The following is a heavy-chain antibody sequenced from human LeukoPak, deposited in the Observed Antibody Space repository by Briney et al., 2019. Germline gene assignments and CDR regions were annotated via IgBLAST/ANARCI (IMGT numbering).Heavy chain of an antibody. V-gene: IGHV3-15*01. CDR3: TTHPRGAIRY. J-gene: IGHJ4*02. D-gene: IGHD2-21*01. Sequence: GGTLRLSCAASGFTFSNAWMSWVRQAPGKGREGVGDIKRKTDGGTTDYADPVKGRFPISRDDSKNTLYLQMNSLKTEDTAVYYCTTHPRGAIRYWGQGTLVPVSS. CDR1: GFTFSNAW. CDR2: IKRKTDGGTT.